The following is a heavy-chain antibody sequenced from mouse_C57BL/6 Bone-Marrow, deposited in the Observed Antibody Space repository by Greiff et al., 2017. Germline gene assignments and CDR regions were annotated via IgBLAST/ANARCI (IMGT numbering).Heavy chain of an antibody. J-gene: IGHJ2*01. V-gene: IGHV14-4*01. D-gene: IGHD1-1*01. CDR3: TTYYYGSSFFDY. CDR2: IDPENGDT. Sequence: VQLQQSGAELVRPGASVKLSCTASGFNIKDDYMHWVKQRPEQGLEWIGWIDPENGDTESASKFQGKATITADTSSNTAYLQLSSLTSEDTAVYYCTTYYYGSSFFDYWGQGTTLTVSS. CDR1: GFNIKDDY.